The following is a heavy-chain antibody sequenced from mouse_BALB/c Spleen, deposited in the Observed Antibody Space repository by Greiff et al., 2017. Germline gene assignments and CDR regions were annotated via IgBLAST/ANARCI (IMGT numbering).Heavy chain of an antibody. CDR3: AREHYYGRAMDY. V-gene: IGHV1S56*01. J-gene: IGHJ4*01. CDR1: GYTFTSYY. D-gene: IGHD1-1*01. CDR2: IYPGNVNT. Sequence: QVQLKESGPELVKPGASVRISCKASGYTFTSYYIHWVKQRPGQGLEWIGWIYPGNVNTKYNEKFKGKATLTADKSSSTAYMQLSSLTSEDSAVYFCAREHYYGRAMDYWGQGTSVTVSS.